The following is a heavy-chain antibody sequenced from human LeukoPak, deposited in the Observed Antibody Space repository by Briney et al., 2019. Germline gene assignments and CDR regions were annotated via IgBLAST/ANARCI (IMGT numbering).Heavy chain of an antibody. V-gene: IGHV3-23*01. CDR3: GSHFGVGYYFDS. D-gene: IGHD3-3*01. Sequence: GGFLRLSCAASGFTFASYAMSWVRQAPGKGLEWVSAIGGGGGDTFYADSVKGRFTLSRDNSKNTLYLQMSGLRAEDTAVYYCGSHFGVGYYFDSWGQGTLVTVSS. J-gene: IGHJ4*02. CDR1: GFTFASYA. CDR2: IGGGGGDT.